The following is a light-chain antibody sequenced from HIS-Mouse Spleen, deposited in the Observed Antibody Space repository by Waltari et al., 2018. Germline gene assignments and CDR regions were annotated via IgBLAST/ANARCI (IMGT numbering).Light chain of an antibody. J-gene: IGKJ1*01. CDR2: DAS. CDR3: QQRSNWPRRT. Sequence: EIVLTQSPATLSLSPGERATLSCRASQSVSSYLAWYQQKPGPAPRLLIYDASNRATGVPARFSGSGSGTDFTLTISSLEPEDFAVYYCQQRSNWPRRTFGQGTKVEIK. V-gene: IGKV3-11*01. CDR1: QSVSSY.